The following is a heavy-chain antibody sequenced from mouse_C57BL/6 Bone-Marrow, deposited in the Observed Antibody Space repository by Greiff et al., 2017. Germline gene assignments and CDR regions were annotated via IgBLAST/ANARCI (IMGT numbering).Heavy chain of an antibody. CDR1: DSEVFPIAY. CDR3: ARRGLGYGSSYDAMDY. V-gene: IGHV15-2*01. D-gene: IGHD1-1*01. CDR2: ILPSIGRT. J-gene: IGHJ4*01. Sequence: QVQLKESGSELRSPGSSVKLSCKDFDSEVFPIAYMSWVRQKPGHGFEWIGGILPSIGRTIYGEKFEDKATLDADTLSNTAYLELNSLTSEDSAIYYCARRGLGYGSSYDAMDYWGQGTSVTVSS.